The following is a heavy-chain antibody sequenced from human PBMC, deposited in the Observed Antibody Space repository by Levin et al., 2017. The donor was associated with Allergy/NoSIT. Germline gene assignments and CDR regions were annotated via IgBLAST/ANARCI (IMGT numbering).Heavy chain of an antibody. CDR1: GFPFSSYI. J-gene: IGHJ4*02. CDR3: ARDRQDPRILACIDH. CDR2: ITYDGRNK. V-gene: IGHV3-33*05. Sequence: GGSLRLSCAVSGFPFSSYIMHWVRQAPGKGLEWVAVITYDGRNKYYGDSVKGRFTVSRQNSKNIVYLQMDNLRPADTAVYYCARDRQDPRILACIDHWRQGALVIVSS. D-gene: IGHD2-8*01.